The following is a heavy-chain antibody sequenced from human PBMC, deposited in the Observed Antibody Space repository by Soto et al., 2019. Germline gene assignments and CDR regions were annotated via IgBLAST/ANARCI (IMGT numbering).Heavy chain of an antibody. V-gene: IGHV3-13*01. J-gene: IGHJ6*02. Sequence: EVQLVESGGGLVQPGGSLRLSCAASGFTFSSYNMHWVRQATGKGLEWVSAIGTAGDTYYPGSVKGRFTISRENAKNSLYLQLNSLRARDTAVYYCARDGLNGMDVWGQGTTVTVSS. D-gene: IGHD3-16*01. CDR2: IGTAGDT. CDR1: GFTFSSYN. CDR3: ARDGLNGMDV.